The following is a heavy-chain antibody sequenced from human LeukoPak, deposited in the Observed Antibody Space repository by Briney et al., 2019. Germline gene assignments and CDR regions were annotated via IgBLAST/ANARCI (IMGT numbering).Heavy chain of an antibody. D-gene: IGHD1-26*01. CDR3: ARQEGGIVGPY. J-gene: IGHJ4*02. Sequence: SETLSLTCTVSGGPINSYFWTWIRQPAGKGLEWIGRIYTGGSTNYNPSLKSRVTMSVDTSKNQFSLKLNSVTAADTAVYYCARQEGGIVGPYWGQGTLVTVPS. V-gene: IGHV4-4*07. CDR2: IYTGGST. CDR1: GGPINSYF.